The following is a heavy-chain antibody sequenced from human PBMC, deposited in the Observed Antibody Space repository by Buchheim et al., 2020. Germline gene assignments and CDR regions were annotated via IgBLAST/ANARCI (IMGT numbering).Heavy chain of an antibody. V-gene: IGHV3-7*01. Sequence: EVQLVESGGGLVQPGGSLRLSCAASGFTFSSYWMSWVRQAPGKGLEWVANIKQDGSEKYYVDSVKGRFTISRDNAKNSLYLQMNSLRAEDTAVYYCARDRIDLLYWPNYYYYYGMDVWGQGTT. J-gene: IGHJ6*02. CDR2: IKQDGSEK. CDR3: ARDRIDLLYWPNYYYYYGMDV. D-gene: IGHD3-9*01. CDR1: GFTFSSYW.